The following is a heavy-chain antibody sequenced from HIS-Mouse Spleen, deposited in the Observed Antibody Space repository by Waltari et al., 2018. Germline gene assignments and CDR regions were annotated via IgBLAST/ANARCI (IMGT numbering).Heavy chain of an antibody. V-gene: IGHV4-39*07. J-gene: IGHJ2*01. D-gene: IGHD6-13*01. CDR2: INYSGST. Sequence: QLQLQESGPGLVKPSETLSLTCTVSGGSISSSSYYWGWIRQPPGKGLEWIGGINYSGSTYYIPAVKSRVTISVDTSKNQFSLKLSAVTAADTAVYYCAREIPYSSSWYDWYFDLWGRGTLVTVSS. CDR3: AREIPYSSSWYDWYFDL. CDR1: GGSISSSSYY.